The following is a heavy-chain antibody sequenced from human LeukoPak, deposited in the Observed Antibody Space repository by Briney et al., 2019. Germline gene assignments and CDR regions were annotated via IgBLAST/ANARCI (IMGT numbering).Heavy chain of an antibody. CDR3: AKEGLVRRGYSYGAFDY. V-gene: IGHV3-30*18. Sequence: GGSLRLSCAASGFTFSNYGIHWVRQAPGKGLEWVAFISYDGSNKYYADSVKGRFTISRDNSKNTLYLQMNSLRAEDTAVYYCAKEGLVRRGYSYGAFDYWGQGTLVTVSS. CDR2: ISYDGSNK. CDR1: GFTFSNYG. D-gene: IGHD5-18*01. J-gene: IGHJ4*02.